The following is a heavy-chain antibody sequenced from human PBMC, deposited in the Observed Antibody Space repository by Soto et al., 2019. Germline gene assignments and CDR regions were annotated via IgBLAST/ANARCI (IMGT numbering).Heavy chain of an antibody. J-gene: IGHJ5*02. D-gene: IGHD2-2*01. CDR3: AKLIVVVPAATNWFDP. CDR1: GFTFSSYA. V-gene: IGHV3-23*01. CDR2: ISGSGGST. Sequence: WGSLRLSCAASGFTFSSYAMSWVRQAPGKGLEWVSAISGSGGSTYYADSVKGRFTISRDNSKNTLYLQMNSLRAEDTAVYYCAKLIVVVPAATNWFDPWGQGTLVTVSS.